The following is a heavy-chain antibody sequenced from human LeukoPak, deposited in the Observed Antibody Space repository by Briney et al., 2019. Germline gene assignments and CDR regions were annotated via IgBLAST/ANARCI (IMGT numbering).Heavy chain of an antibody. CDR2: IHTGGST. Sequence: SETLSLTCSISGGSIFTYYWSWVRQPAGEGLEWIGRIHTGGSTNYSPSLKSRVTMSLDTSKNQFSLKLASVTAADTAVYYCARIFGRDVWGQGTMVTVSS. CDR3: ARIFGRDV. V-gene: IGHV4-4*07. J-gene: IGHJ3*01. D-gene: IGHD3-3*01. CDR1: GGSIFTYY.